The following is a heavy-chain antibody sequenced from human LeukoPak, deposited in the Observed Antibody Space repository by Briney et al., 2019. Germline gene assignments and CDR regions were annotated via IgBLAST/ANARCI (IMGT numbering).Heavy chain of an antibody. CDR2: INHSGST. CDR1: GGSFSGYY. D-gene: IGHD3-22*01. J-gene: IGHJ4*02. V-gene: IGHV4-34*01. CDR3: ARAGYYDSSGYYYPRPLNPPYYFDY. Sequence: SETLSLTCAVYGGSFSGYYWSWIRQPPGKGLEWIGEINHSGSTNYNPSLKSRVTISVDTSKNQFSLKLSSVTAADTAVYYCARAGYYDSSGYYYPRPLNPPYYFDYWGQGTLVTVSS.